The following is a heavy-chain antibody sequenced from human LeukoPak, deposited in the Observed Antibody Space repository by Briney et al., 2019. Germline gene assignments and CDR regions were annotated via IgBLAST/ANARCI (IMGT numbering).Heavy chain of an antibody. CDR3: ARYYYDSSGHNWFDP. CDR1: GGSISSYY. Sequence: SETLSLTCTVSGGSISSYYWSWIRQPPGKGLEWIGYIYYSGSTNYNPSLKSRVTISVDTSKNQFSLKLSSVTAADTAVYYCARYYYDSSGHNWFDPWGQGTLVTVSS. J-gene: IGHJ5*02. V-gene: IGHV4-59*08. D-gene: IGHD3-22*01. CDR2: IYYSGST.